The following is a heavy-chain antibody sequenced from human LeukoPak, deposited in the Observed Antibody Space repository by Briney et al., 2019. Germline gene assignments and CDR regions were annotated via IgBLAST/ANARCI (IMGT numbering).Heavy chain of an antibody. J-gene: IGHJ3*02. V-gene: IGHV3-15*01. D-gene: IGHD3-16*02. CDR3: TTDPITFGGVIVIPSHDAFDI. CDR2: IKSKTDGGTT. CDR1: GFTISNAW. Sequence: GGSLRLSCAASGFTISNAWMSWVRQAPGKGLEWVGRIKSKTDGGTTDYAAPVKGRFTISRDDSKNTLYLQMNSLKTEDTAVYYCTTDPITFGGVIVIPSHDAFDIWGQGTMVTVSS.